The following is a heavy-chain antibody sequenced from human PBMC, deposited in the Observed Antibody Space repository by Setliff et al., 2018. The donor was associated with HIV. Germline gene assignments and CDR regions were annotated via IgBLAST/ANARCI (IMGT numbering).Heavy chain of an antibody. CDR1: GGSISSHY. J-gene: IGHJ4*02. CDR3: ARTQQTYYYDSSGYYFDY. Sequence: PSETLSLTCTVSGGSISSHYWSWIRQPPGKGLEWIGYIFYSGSTNYNPSLKSRVTISVDTSKNQFSLKLSSVTAADTAVYYCARTQQTYYYDSSGYYFDYWGQGTLVTVSS. V-gene: IGHV4-59*08. CDR2: IFYSGST. D-gene: IGHD3-22*01.